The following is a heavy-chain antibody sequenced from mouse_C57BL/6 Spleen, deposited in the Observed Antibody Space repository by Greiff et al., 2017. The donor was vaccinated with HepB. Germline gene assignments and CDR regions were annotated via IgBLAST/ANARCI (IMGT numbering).Heavy chain of an antibody. J-gene: IGHJ3*01. Sequence: VKLVESGAELVKPGASVKISCKASGYAFSSYWMNWVKQRPGKGLEWIGQIYPGDGDTNYNGKFKGKATLTADKSSSTAYMQLSSLTSEDSAVYFCARPIYYGNSWFAYWGQGTLVTVSA. CDR3: ARPIYYGNSWFAY. V-gene: IGHV1-80*01. D-gene: IGHD2-1*01. CDR1: GYAFSSYW. CDR2: IYPGDGDT.